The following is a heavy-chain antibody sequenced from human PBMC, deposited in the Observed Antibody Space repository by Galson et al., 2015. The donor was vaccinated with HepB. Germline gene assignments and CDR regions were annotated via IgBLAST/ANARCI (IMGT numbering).Heavy chain of an antibody. CDR3: AIITVLRYFAEHDY. D-gene: IGHD3-9*01. J-gene: IGHJ4*02. V-gene: IGHV3-48*03. CDR1: GFTFSSYE. CDR2: ISSSGSTI. Sequence: SLRLSCAASGFTFSSYEMNWVRQAPGKGLEWVSYISSSGSTIYYADSVKGRFTISRDNAKNSLYLQMNSLRAEDTAVYYCAIITVLRYFAEHDYWGQGTLVTVSS.